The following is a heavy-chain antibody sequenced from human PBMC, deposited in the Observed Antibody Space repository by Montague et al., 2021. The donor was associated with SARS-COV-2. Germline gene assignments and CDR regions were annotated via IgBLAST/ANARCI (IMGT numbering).Heavy chain of an antibody. V-gene: IGHV6-1*01. CDR1: GDSVSSNSAA. J-gene: IGHJ6*03. Sequence: CATSGDSVSSNSAAWNWFRQSPSRGLEWLGRTYYRSRWFNDYAVSIRSRITINPDTSKNQFSLQLNSVTPEDTAVYYCARATEWRGYYYYYYMDVWGKGTTVTVSS. CDR3: ARATEWRGYYYYYYMDV. D-gene: IGHD1-14*01. CDR2: TYYRSRWFN.